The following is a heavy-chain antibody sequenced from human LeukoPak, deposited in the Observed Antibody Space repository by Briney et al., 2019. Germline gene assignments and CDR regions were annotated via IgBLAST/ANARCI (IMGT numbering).Heavy chain of an antibody. Sequence: SGTLSLTCAVSGGSISSSNWWSWVRQPPGKGLEWIGEIYHSGSTNYNPSLKSRVTISVDKSKNQFSLKLSSVTAADTAVYYCARQMYSSGWYPYPFDYWGQGTLVTASS. J-gene: IGHJ4*02. V-gene: IGHV4-4*02. CDR2: IYHSGST. D-gene: IGHD6-19*01. CDR1: GGSISSSNW. CDR3: ARQMYSSGWYPYPFDY.